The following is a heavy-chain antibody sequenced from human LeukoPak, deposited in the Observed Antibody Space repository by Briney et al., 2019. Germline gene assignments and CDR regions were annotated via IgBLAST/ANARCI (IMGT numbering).Heavy chain of an antibody. CDR1: GYTFTSYD. Sequence: ASVKVSCKASGYTFTSYDINWVRQATGQGLEWMGWMNPNSGNTGYAQKFQGRVTITRNTSISIAYMELSSLRSEDTAVYYCARFPTPNNSSSWNNWFDPWGQGTLVTVSS. CDR3: ARFPTPNNSSSWNNWFDP. V-gene: IGHV1-8*03. CDR2: MNPNSGNT. D-gene: IGHD6-13*01. J-gene: IGHJ5*02.